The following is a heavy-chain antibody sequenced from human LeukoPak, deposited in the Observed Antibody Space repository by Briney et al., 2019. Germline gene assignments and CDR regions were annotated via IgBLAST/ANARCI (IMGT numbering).Heavy chain of an antibody. CDR2: IIPIFGTA. CDR1: GGTFSSYA. J-gene: IGHJ5*02. Sequence: GASVKVSCKASGGTFSSYAISWVRQAPGQGLEWMGGIIPIFGTANYAQKFQGRVTITADESTSTAYMELSSLRSEDTAVYYCARSEIAVAGTWPFDPWGQGTLVTVSS. D-gene: IGHD6-19*01. CDR3: ARSEIAVAGTWPFDP. V-gene: IGHV1-69*13.